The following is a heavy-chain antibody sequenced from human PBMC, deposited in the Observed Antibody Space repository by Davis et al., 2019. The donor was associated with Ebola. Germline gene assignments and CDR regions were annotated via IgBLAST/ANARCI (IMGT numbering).Heavy chain of an antibody. V-gene: IGHV3-33*01. CDR1: GFTFSSYG. D-gene: IGHD3-22*01. Sequence: GESLKISCAASGFTFSSYGMHWVRQAPGKGLEWVAVIWYDGSNKYYADSVKGRFTISRDNAKNSLYLQMNSLRDEDTAVYYCARDSPTYYYDSSGYGVYNWFDPWGQGTLVTVSS. J-gene: IGHJ5*02. CDR3: ARDSPTYYYDSSGYGVYNWFDP. CDR2: IWYDGSNK.